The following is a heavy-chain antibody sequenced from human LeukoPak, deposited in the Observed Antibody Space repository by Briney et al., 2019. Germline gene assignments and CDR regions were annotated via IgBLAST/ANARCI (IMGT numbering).Heavy chain of an antibody. CDR2: IYSGGST. CDR3: ARVSDYDSSGYTGTFDY. Sequence: PGGSLRLSCAASGFTVSSNYMSWVRPAPGKGLEWVSVIYSGGSTYYADSVKGRFTISRDNSKNTLYLQMNSLRAEDTAVYYCARVSDYDSSGYTGTFDYWGQGTLVTVSS. V-gene: IGHV3-66*02. J-gene: IGHJ4*02. D-gene: IGHD3-22*01. CDR1: GFTVSSNY.